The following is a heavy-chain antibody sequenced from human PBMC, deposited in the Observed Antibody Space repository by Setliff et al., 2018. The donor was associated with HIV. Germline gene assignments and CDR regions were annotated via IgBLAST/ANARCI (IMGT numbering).Heavy chain of an antibody. CDR3: AREGYSGSYFNYYYYLDV. J-gene: IGHJ6*03. D-gene: IGHD1-26*01. Sequence: ASVKVSCKASGNTFSSHYMHWVRQAPGQGLEWMGWINAYNGNTNYAQELQGRVTMTTDTSTSTVYMELRSLRSDDTAVYYCAREGYSGSYFNYYYYLDVWGKGTTVTVSS. V-gene: IGHV1-18*04. CDR1: GNTFSSHY. CDR2: INAYNGNT.